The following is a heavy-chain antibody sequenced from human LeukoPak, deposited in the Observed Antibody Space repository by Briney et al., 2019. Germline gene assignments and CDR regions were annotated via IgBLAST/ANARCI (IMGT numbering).Heavy chain of an antibody. D-gene: IGHD2-2*01. CDR3: ARLHASPSATIDY. CDR1: GYSISSGYY. Sequence: SETLSLTCAVSGYSISSGYYWGWIRQPPGKGLEWIGSIYHSGSTYYNPSLKSRVTISVDTSKNQFSLKLSSVTAADTAVYYCARLHASPSATIDYWGQGTLVTVSS. CDR2: IYHSGST. V-gene: IGHV4-38-2*01. J-gene: IGHJ4*02.